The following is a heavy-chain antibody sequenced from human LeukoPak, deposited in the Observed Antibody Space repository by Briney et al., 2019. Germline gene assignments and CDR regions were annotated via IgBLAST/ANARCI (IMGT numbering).Heavy chain of an antibody. CDR2: INPSGGST. V-gene: IGHV1-46*01. D-gene: IGHD1-26*01. J-gene: IGHJ3*02. Sequence: ASLKVSCKASGYTFTSYYMHWVRQAPGQGLEWMGIINPSGGSTSYAQKFQGRVTMTRDTSTSTVYMELSSLRSEDTAVYYCARVGPELLDAFDIWGQGTMVTVSS. CDR3: ARVGPELLDAFDI. CDR1: GYTFTSYY.